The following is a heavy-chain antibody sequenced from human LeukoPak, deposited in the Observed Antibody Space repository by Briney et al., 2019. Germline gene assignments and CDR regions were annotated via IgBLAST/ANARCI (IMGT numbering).Heavy chain of an antibody. J-gene: IGHJ4*02. D-gene: IGHD3-3*01. V-gene: IGHV3-53*01. CDR3: AKSGLVTIFGVPDY. CDR1: GFTVSSNY. Sequence: GGSLRLSCAASGFTVSSNYMSWVRQAPGKGLEWVSVIYSGGSTYYADSVKGRFTISRDNSKNTLYLQMNSLRAEDTAVYYCAKSGLVTIFGVPDYWGQGTLVTVSS. CDR2: IYSGGST.